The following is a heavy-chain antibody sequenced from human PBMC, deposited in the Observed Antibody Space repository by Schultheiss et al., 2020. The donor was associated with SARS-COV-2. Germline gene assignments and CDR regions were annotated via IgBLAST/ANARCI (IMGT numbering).Heavy chain of an antibody. CDR2: IWYDGSNK. D-gene: IGHD3-16*01. CDR3: ARSYYDYEGAFDI. V-gene: IGHV3-33*03. J-gene: IGHJ3*02. CDR1: GFTFSSYG. Sequence: GGSLRLSCAASGFTFSSYGMHWVRQAPGKGLEWVAVIWYDGSNKYYADSVKGRFTISRDNAKNSLYLQMNSLRAEDTAVYYCARSYYDYEGAFDIWGQGTMVTVSS.